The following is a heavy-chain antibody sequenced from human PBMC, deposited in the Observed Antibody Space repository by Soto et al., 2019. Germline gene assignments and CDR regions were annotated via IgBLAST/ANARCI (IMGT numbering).Heavy chain of an antibody. CDR1: GFTFSSYA. D-gene: IGHD2-2*01. J-gene: IGHJ5*02. CDR2: ISGSGGST. V-gene: IGHV3-23*01. Sequence: EVQLLESGGGLVQPGGSLRLSCAASGFTFSSYAMSWVRQAPGKGLEWVSAISGSGGSTYYADSVKGRFTISRDNSKNAQYLKMNSLRAEDTAVYYCAKDYEDIVVVPAVRNSFDPWGQGTLVTVSS. CDR3: AKDYEDIVVVPAVRNSFDP.